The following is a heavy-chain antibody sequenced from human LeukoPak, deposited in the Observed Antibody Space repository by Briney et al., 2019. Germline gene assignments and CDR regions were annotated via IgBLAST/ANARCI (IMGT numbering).Heavy chain of an antibody. V-gene: IGHV4-39*01. J-gene: IGHJ6*03. CDR1: GGSISSSSYY. CDR3: ARGDDRHYYYMDV. Sequence: SETLSLTCTVSGGSISSSSYYWGWIRQPPGKGLEWIGSIYYSGSTYYNPSRKSRVTISVDTSKNQFSLKLSSVTAADTAVYYCARGDDRHYYYMDVWGKGTTVTVSS. CDR2: IYYSGST.